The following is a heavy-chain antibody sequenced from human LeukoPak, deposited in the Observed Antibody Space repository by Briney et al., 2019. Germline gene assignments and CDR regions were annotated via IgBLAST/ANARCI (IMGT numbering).Heavy chain of an antibody. J-gene: IGHJ4*02. CDR3: TKGRGI. CDR2: IYTSGST. V-gene: IGHV4-61*09. D-gene: IGHD3-10*01. CDR1: GGSISSTSYD. Sequence: PSQTLSLTCTVSGGSISSTSYDWYWVRQPAGKGLKWIGHIYTSGSTNYNPSLKSRVTISVDTSKNQFSLKLTSVTAADTAVYYCTKGRGIWGQGTLVTVSS.